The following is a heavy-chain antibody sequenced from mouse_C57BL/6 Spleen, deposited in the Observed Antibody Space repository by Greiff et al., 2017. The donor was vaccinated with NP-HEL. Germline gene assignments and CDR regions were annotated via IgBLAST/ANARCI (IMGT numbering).Heavy chain of an antibody. V-gene: IGHV5-4*01. CDR2: ISDGGSYT. J-gene: IGHJ3*01. Sequence: EVQRVESGGGLVKPGGSLKLSCAASGFTFSSYAMSWVRQTPEKRLEWVATISDGGSYTYYPDNVKGRFTISRDNAKNNLYLQMSHLKSEDTAMYYCARDRSGPRFAYWGQGTLVTVSA. CDR1: GFTFSSYA. D-gene: IGHD3-1*01. CDR3: ARDRSGPRFAY.